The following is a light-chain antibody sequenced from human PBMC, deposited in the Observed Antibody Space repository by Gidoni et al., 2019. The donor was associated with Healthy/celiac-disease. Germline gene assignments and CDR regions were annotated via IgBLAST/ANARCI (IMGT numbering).Light chain of an antibody. CDR1: PDISNY. CDR3: QQYDNLPIT. V-gene: IGKV1-33*01. Sequence: DIQMTQSPSSLSASLGDRVTITCQASPDISNYLDWYQQKPGNAPKLLIYDASNLETGVPDRFSGSGSGTDFTFTISSLQPEDIATYYCQQYDNLPITFGQGTRLEIK. CDR2: DAS. J-gene: IGKJ5*01.